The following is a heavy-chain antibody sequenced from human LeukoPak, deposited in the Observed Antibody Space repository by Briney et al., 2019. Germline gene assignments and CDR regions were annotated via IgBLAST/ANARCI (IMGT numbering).Heavy chain of an antibody. D-gene: IGHD3-22*01. V-gene: IGHV3-30*03. CDR1: RFTFSDYG. CDR3: ARAPGTMIVVDY. CDR2: TSFDGSDN. Sequence: GGSLRLSCAASRFTFSDYGMHWVRQAPGRGLKWVAVTSFDGSDNYYADSVKGRFTISRDNSKNTLYLQMNSLRPDDTAVYYCARAPGTMIVVDYWGQGTLVTVSS. J-gene: IGHJ4*02.